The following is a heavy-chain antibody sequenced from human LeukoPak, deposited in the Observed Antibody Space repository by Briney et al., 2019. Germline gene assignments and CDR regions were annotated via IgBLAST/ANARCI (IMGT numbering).Heavy chain of an antibody. CDR3: ARDRGILGDNDAFDI. Sequence: ASVKVSCKASGYTFTGYYMHWVRQAPGQGLEWMGWINPNSGGTNYAQKFQGRVTMTRDTSISTAYMEPSRLRSDDTAVYYCARDRGILGDNDAFDIWGQGTMVTVSS. D-gene: IGHD3-10*01. J-gene: IGHJ3*02. CDR2: INPNSGGT. CDR1: GYTFTGYY. V-gene: IGHV1-2*02.